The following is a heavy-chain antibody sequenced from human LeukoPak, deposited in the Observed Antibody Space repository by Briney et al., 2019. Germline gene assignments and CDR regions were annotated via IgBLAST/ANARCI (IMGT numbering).Heavy chain of an antibody. CDR1: GYSFTSYR. Sequence: GESLKISCKGSGYSFTSYRIGWVRQMPGKGLEWMGIIYPGDSDTRYSPSFQGQVTISADKSISTAYLQWSSLKASDTAMYYCARSSSNSDSYYYYGMGVWGQGTTVTVSS. J-gene: IGHJ6*02. CDR3: ARSSSNSDSYYYYGMGV. CDR2: IYPGDSDT. V-gene: IGHV5-51*01. D-gene: IGHD2-21*01.